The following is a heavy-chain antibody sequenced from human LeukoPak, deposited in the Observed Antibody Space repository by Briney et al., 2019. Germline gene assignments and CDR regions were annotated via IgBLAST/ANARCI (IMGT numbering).Heavy chain of an antibody. J-gene: IGHJ6*03. CDR1: GGSFSSYY. Sequence: SETLSLTCTVSGGSFSSYYWSWIRQPAGKGLEWIGRIYTSGSKNNSPSLKSRVTISVDTSKNQFSLKLSSVTAADTAVYYCATGITGTTVAGYYYMDVWGKGTTVTVSS. CDR3: ATGITGTTVAGYYYMDV. V-gene: IGHV4-4*07. CDR2: IYTSGSK. D-gene: IGHD1-20*01.